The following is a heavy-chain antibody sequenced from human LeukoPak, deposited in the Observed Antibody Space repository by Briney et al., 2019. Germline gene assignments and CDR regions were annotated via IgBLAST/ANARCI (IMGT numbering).Heavy chain of an antibody. CDR3: ARGRYLLGSCSSTSCYGGDC. CDR2: MNPNSGNT. J-gene: IGHJ4*02. V-gene: IGHV1-8*01. CDR1: GYTFTSYD. Sequence: ASVKVSCKASGYTFTSYDINWVRQATGQGLEWMGWMNPNSGNTGYAQKFQGRVTMTRNTSISTAYMELSSLRSEDTAVYYCARGRYLLGSCSSTSCYGGDCWGQGTLVTVSS. D-gene: IGHD2-2*01.